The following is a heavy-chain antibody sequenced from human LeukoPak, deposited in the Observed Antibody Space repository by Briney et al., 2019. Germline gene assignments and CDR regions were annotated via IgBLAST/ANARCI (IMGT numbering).Heavy chain of an antibody. J-gene: IGHJ6*02. Sequence: GSLRLSCAASRFTFSSYAMSWVRQAPGKGLEWVSAISGGGGSTYYADSVKGRFTISRDNSKNTLYLQMNSLRAEDTAVYYCARDQTVEYYCSSTSCYGYYGMDVWGQGTTVTVSS. CDR2: ISGGGGST. V-gene: IGHV3-23*01. D-gene: IGHD2-2*01. CDR3: ARDQTVEYYCSSTSCYGYYGMDV. CDR1: RFTFSSYA.